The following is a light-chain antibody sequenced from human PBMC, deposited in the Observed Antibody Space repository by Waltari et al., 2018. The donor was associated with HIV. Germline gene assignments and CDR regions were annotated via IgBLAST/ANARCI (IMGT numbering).Light chain of an antibody. V-gene: IGLV1-44*01. Sequence: QSVLTQPPSTSGTPGQRVTISCSGSSSNLGRHTVNWYHHLPGTAPNLLIYGNNQRPSGVPDRFSGSKSGTSASLAISGLQSEDEADYYCAAWDDSLNGLWVFGGGTKLTVL. CDR2: GNN. J-gene: IGLJ3*02. CDR1: SSNLGRHT. CDR3: AAWDDSLNGLWV.